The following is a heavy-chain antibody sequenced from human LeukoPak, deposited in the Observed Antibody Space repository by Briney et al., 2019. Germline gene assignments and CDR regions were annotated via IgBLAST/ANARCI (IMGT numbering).Heavy chain of an antibody. J-gene: IGHJ6*02. CDR1: GFTFSSYS. D-gene: IGHD1-26*01. CDR2: ISYDGSDK. Sequence: GGSLRLSCVASGFTFSSYSMHWVRPAPGKGLGWVAVISYDGSDKYYADSVTGRFTISRDNSKNTLYLQMNSLRAEDTAVYYCGKDLYLPYSGSYFVTYYYYYYGMDVWGQGTTVTVSS. CDR3: GKDLYLPYSGSYFVTYYYYYYGMDV. V-gene: IGHV3-30*18.